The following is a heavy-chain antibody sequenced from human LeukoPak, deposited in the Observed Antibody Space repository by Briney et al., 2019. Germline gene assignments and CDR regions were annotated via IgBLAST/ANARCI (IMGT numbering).Heavy chain of an antibody. CDR1: GGSINSGY. CDR3: AGGHYPLEY. V-gene: IGHV4-59*01. J-gene: IGHJ4*02. D-gene: IGHD1-26*01. Sequence: PSETLSLTCSVSGGSINSGYWSWIRQPPGKGLEWIGLLYPSGSTNYNPSLKSRVTISADTSRTQFSLKLSSMTAADTAVYYCAGGHYPLEYWGQGTLVTVSS. CDR2: LYPSGST.